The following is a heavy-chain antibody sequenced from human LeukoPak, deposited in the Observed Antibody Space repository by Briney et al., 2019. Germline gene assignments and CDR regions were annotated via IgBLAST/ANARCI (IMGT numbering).Heavy chain of an antibody. CDR1: GYTFSSYW. J-gene: IGHJ4*02. Sequence: GESLRISCKGSGYTFSSYWIGWVRQMPGKGLEWVGIIYPGDSDTRYSPSLQGQVTISVDTSIGTAYLQWSSLKASDTAIYYCARQNDFRLDYWGQGTLVTVSS. V-gene: IGHV5-51*01. CDR3: ARQNDFRLDY. D-gene: IGHD3-3*01. CDR2: IYPGDSDT.